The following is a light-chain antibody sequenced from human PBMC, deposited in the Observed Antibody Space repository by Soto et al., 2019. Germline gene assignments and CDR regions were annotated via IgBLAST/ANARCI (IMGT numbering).Light chain of an antibody. V-gene: IGLV7-43*01. CDR3: LIYYGGAQV. CDR1: TGAVSSCYY. Sequence: QTVVTQEPSLTVSPGGTVTLTCASSTGAVSSCYYPYWFQQNPGQAPRALISSTINKHSWTPARFSGCLVGGKAALTLSGGQPEDEDEYYCLIYYGGAQVFGGGTKVTVL. CDR2: STI. J-gene: IGLJ2*01.